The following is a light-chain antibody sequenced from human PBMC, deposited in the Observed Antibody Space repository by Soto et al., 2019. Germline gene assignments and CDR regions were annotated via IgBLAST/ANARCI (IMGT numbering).Light chain of an antibody. CDR1: QSVSSSY. J-gene: IGKJ5*01. Sequence: PGPKTVAPGESATLSIRPRQSVSSSYLAWYQQKPGQAPRLLIYGASSRATGIPDRFSGSGSGTDFTLTISRLEPEDFAVYYCPQYGISPITLCQGTRLEIK. CDR3: PQYGISPIT. CDR2: GAS. V-gene: IGKV3-20*01.